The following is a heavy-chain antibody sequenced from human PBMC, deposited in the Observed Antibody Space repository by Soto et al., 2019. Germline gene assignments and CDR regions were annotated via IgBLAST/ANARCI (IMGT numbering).Heavy chain of an antibody. CDR2: IYHSGST. Sequence: QLQLQASGSGLVKPSQSLSLTCAVSGGSISSGGYSWSWIRQPPGKGLEWIGYIYHSGSTYYNPSLNSRVTISVVRSKNQFSLKLSSVTAADTAVYYCAAGGGLPRYYWGQGTLVTVSS. D-gene: IGHD5-12*01. CDR1: GGSISSGGYS. CDR3: AAGGGLPRYY. V-gene: IGHV4-30-2*01. J-gene: IGHJ4*02.